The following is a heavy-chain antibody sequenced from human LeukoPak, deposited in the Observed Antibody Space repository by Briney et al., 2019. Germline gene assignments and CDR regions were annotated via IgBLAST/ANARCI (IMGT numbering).Heavy chain of an antibody. Sequence: PSETLSLTCTVSGGSISSSSYYWGWIRQPPGKGLEGIGSIYYSGSTYFNPSLKSRVTISVDTSKNQFSLKLSSVTAADTAVYYCARSMTVDRAAPLDYWGQGTLVTVSS. CDR3: ARSMTVDRAAPLDY. D-gene: IGHD3-10*01. CDR2: IYYSGST. V-gene: IGHV4-39*01. J-gene: IGHJ4*02. CDR1: GGSISSSSYY.